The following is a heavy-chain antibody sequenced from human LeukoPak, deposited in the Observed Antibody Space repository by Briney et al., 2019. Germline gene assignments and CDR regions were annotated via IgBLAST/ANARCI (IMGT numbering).Heavy chain of an antibody. V-gene: IGHV5-10-1*01. CDR2: INPSDSYT. Sequence: GESLKISCKGSGYSFTNFWTSWVRQMPGKALEWMGRINPSDSYTDYSPSFQGHVTISADKSISTAYLQWNTLKASDTAMYYCARQTGGYWGQGTLVTVSS. CDR1: GYSFTNFW. J-gene: IGHJ4*02. CDR3: ARQTGGY. D-gene: IGHD1-14*01.